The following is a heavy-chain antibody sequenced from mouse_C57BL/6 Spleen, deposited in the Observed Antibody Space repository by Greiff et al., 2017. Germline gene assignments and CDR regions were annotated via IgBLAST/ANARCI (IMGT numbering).Heavy chain of an antibody. J-gene: IGHJ3*01. Sequence: VQLVESGAELAKPGASVKLSCKASGYTFTSYWMHWVKQRPGQGLEWIGYINPSSGYTKYNQKFKDKATLTADKSSSTAYMQLSSLTYEDSAVYYCARTPSSYYYGSSPWFAYWGQGTLVTVSA. CDR3: ARTPSSYYYGSSPWFAY. V-gene: IGHV1-7*01. CDR1: GYTFTSYW. CDR2: INPSSGYT. D-gene: IGHD1-1*01.